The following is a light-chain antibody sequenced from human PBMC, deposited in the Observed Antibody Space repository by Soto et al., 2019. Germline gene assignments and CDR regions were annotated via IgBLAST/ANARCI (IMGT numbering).Light chain of an antibody. CDR1: SGDVGAYNY. V-gene: IGLV2-14*03. CDR2: DVN. CDR3: ASYTTASTLV. Sequence: QSALTQPASVSGSPGQSTTISCTGTSGDVGAYNYVSWYLQHPGKAPQLMIYDVNNRPSGVSNRFSGSKSGNTASLTISGLQAEDEADYYCASYTTASTLVFGTGTKLTVL. J-gene: IGLJ1*01.